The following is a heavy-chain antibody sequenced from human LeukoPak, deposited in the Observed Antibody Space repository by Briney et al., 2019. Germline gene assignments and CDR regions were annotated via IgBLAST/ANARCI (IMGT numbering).Heavy chain of an antibody. Sequence: PSETLSLTCAVYGGSFSGYYWRWIRQPPGKGLEWIREINHSGSTNYNPSLKSRVTISVDTSKNQFSLKLSSVTAADTAVYYCARGQRPAARQVAYNWFDPWGQGTLVTVSS. CDR3: ARGQRPAARQVAYNWFDP. V-gene: IGHV4-34*01. D-gene: IGHD6-6*01. CDR1: GGSFSGYY. CDR2: INHSGST. J-gene: IGHJ5*02.